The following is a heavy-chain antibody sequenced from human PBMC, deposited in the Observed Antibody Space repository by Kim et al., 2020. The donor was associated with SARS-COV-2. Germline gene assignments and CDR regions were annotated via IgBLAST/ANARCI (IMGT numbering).Heavy chain of an antibody. V-gene: IGHV3-33*01. CDR1: GFTFSSYG. CDR2: IWYDGSNK. CDR3: ARGEDLPDYDSSGPDAFDN. D-gene: IGHD3-22*01. J-gene: IGHJ3*02. Sequence: GGSLRLSCAASGFTFSSYGMHWVRQAPGKGLEWVAVIWYDGSNKYYADSVKGRFTISRDNSKNTLYLQMNSLRAEDTAVYYCARGEDLPDYDSSGPDAFDNWGQGTMVTVSS.